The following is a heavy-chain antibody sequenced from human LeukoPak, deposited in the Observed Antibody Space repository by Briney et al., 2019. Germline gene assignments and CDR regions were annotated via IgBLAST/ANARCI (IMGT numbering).Heavy chain of an antibody. V-gene: IGHV3-74*01. D-gene: IGHD5-12*01. CDR3: ARGRHGGYEIGS. CDR1: GFTFSNFW. J-gene: IGHJ1*01. CDR2: INSDGSST. Sequence: GGSLRLSCAASGFTFSNFWMHWVRQAPGKGLVWVSRINSDGSSTTYADSVKGRFTISRDNAQNTLYLQMNSLRAEDTAVYYCARGRHGGYEIGSWGQGTLVTVSS.